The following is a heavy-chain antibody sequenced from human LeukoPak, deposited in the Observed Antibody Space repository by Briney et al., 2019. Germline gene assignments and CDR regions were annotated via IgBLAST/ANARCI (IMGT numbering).Heavy chain of an antibody. CDR2: IYYSGST. CDR3: ARQLLLFRDRNYYYYYMDV. D-gene: IGHD3-10*01. V-gene: IGHV4-31*03. Sequence: SETLSLTCTVSGGSISSGGYYWSWIRQHPGKGLEWIGYIYYSGSTYYNPSLKSRVTISVDTSKNQFSLKLSSVTAADTAVYCCARQLLLFRDRNYYYYYMDVWGKGTTVTVSS. J-gene: IGHJ6*03. CDR1: GGSISSGGYY.